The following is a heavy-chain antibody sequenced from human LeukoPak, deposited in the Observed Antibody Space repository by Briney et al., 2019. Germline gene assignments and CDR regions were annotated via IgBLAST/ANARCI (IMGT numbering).Heavy chain of an antibody. Sequence: PSETLSLTCAVYGGSFSGYYWSGIRQPPGKGLEWIGEINHSGSTNYNPSLKSRVTISVDTSKNQFSLKVSSVTAADTAVYYCARLNCSGSSCCLSDWGQGTLVTVSS. CDR3: ARLNCSGSSCCLSD. J-gene: IGHJ4*02. CDR1: GGSFSGYY. V-gene: IGHV4-34*01. CDR2: INHSGST. D-gene: IGHD2-15*01.